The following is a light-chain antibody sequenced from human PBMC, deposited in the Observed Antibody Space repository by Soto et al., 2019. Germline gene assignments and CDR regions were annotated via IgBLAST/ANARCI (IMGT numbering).Light chain of an antibody. J-gene: IGKJ1*01. CDR3: QHYHNWPPWT. Sequence: EIVMTQSPATLAVSPGERATLSCRASQSVSSNLAWYHQKPGQAPRLLIYGASTRATGIPARFSGSGSGTEFTITISSLQSEDFAIDYCQHYHNWPPWTFGQGTKVELK. CDR2: GAS. CDR1: QSVSSN. V-gene: IGKV3-15*01.